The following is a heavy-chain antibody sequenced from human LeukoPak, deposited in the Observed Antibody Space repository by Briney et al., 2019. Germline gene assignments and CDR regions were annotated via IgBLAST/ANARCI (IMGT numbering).Heavy chain of an antibody. D-gene: IGHD6-6*01. V-gene: IGHV1-46*01. CDR1: GYTFTSYY. J-gene: IGHJ4*02. CDR3: ASLSSSSGFDY. Sequence: ASVKVPCKASGYTFTSYYMHWVRQAPGQGLEWMGIINPSGGSTSYAQKFQGRVTMTRDTSTSTVYMELSRLRSDDTAVYYCASLSSSSGFDYWGQGTLVTVSS. CDR2: INPSGGST.